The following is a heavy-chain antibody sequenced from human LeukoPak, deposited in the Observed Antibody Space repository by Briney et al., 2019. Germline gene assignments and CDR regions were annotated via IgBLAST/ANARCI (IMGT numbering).Heavy chain of an antibody. Sequence: GGSLRLSCAASGFTVSSNYMSWVRQAPGKGLELVSVIYSGGSTYYADSVKGRFTISRDNSKNTLYLKMNSLRAEDTAVYYCAKDLARGYYYDSSGYQGRDYWGQGTLVTVSS. D-gene: IGHD3-22*01. V-gene: IGHV3-53*01. CDR1: GFTVSSNY. J-gene: IGHJ4*02. CDR3: AKDLARGYYYDSSGYQGRDY. CDR2: IYSGGST.